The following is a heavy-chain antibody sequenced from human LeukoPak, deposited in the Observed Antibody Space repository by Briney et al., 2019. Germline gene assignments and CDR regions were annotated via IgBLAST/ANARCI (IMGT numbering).Heavy chain of an antibody. D-gene: IGHD5-24*01. Sequence: GGSLRLSCAASGFTFSSYGVHWVRQAPGKGLEWVAVISYDGSNKYYADSVKGRFTISRDNSKNTLYLQMNSLRAEDTAVYYCARGPLTGRWPDMGFDYWGQGTLVTVSS. CDR2: ISYDGSNK. V-gene: IGHV3-30*03. J-gene: IGHJ4*02. CDR3: ARGPLTGRWPDMGFDY. CDR1: GFTFSSYG.